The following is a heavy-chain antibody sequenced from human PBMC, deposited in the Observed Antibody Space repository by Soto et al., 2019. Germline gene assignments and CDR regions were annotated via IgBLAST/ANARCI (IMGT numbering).Heavy chain of an antibody. Sequence: PSETLSLTCNVSGDSITTSGYYWDWIRQPPGKGLEWIGSIYSSGRSYYNPSLSSRVTISLDTAKNQIYLKVNSVTAADTAVHYCVRHATHHTAYYYSAMDVWGEGTTVTVST. V-gene: IGHV4-39*01. D-gene: IGHD2-21*02. CDR2: IYSSGRS. CDR3: VRHATHHTAYYYSAMDV. J-gene: IGHJ6*04. CDR1: GDSITTSGYY.